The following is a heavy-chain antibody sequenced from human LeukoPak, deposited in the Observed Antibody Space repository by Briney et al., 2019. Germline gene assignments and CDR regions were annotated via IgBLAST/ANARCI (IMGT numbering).Heavy chain of an antibody. J-gene: IGHJ5*02. CDR3: GEDYDYWNRFGGRHNWFDA. CDR2: IRHRGST. V-gene: IGHV4-34*01. Sequence: KPSETLSLTCGVSDAALSGYQWSWIRQSPGKGLEWIGEIRHRGSTTYNPSLKSRVTISVDTPKNQFSRKMTSVTAADTANCARGEDYDYWNRFGGRHNWFDAWGQGTLVTVSS. D-gene: IGHD3/OR15-3a*01. CDR1: DAALSGYQ.